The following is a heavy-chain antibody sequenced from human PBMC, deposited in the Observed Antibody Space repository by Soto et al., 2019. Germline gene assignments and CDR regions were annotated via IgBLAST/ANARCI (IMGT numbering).Heavy chain of an antibody. Sequence: GVSVKVSCKASGYTFTSYAMHWVRQAPGQRLEWMGWINAGNGNTKYSQKFQGRVTITRDTSASTAYMELSSLRSEDTAVYYCARDLVTYYDFWSGYLGYFDYWGQGTLVTVS. D-gene: IGHD3-3*01. CDR1: GYTFTSYA. CDR3: ARDLVTYYDFWSGYLGYFDY. V-gene: IGHV1-3*01. J-gene: IGHJ4*02. CDR2: INAGNGNT.